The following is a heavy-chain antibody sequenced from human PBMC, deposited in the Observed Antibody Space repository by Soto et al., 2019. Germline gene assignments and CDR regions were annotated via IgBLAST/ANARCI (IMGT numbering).Heavy chain of an antibody. Sequence: ASVKVSCKASGYTFTSYAIHWVLQAPGQRLEWMGWINAGSGNTRYSQKIQGRVTIVRDTSASTVYMELSSLRSEDTAVYFCARDKNDILNGYHQIAEFDQWGQGTLVTVSS. CDR1: GYTFTSYA. J-gene: IGHJ4*02. CDR3: ARDKNDILNGYHQIAEFDQ. D-gene: IGHD3-9*01. CDR2: INAGSGNT. V-gene: IGHV1-3*01.